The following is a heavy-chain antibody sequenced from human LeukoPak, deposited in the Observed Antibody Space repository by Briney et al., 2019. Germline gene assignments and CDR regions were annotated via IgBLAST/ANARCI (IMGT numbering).Heavy chain of an antibody. CDR2: INPSGGST. Sequence: ASVKVSCKASGYTFTSYYMHWVRHPPAQGHEWMGIINPSGGSTSYAQKFQGRGTMTRDTSTSTVYMELSSLRSEDTAVYYCGVGATWGGNWFDPWGQGTLVTVSS. CDR1: GYTFTSYY. CDR3: GVGATWGGNWFDP. J-gene: IGHJ5*02. D-gene: IGHD1-26*01. V-gene: IGHV1-46*01.